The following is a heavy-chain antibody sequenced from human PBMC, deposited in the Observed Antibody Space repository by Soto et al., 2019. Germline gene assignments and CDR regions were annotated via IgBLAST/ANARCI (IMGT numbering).Heavy chain of an antibody. Sequence: ASVKVSCKASGYTFTSYGIHWVRQAPGQRLEWMGWINAANGDTKYSPKFQGRVTITRDTSASTAYMELSSLRSEDTAVYHCLRMHVSATGIHWFDPGGQGTLVTVSS. D-gene: IGHD6-13*01. CDR2: INAANGDT. V-gene: IGHV1-3*01. J-gene: IGHJ5*02. CDR3: LRMHVSATGIHWFDP. CDR1: GYTFTSYG.